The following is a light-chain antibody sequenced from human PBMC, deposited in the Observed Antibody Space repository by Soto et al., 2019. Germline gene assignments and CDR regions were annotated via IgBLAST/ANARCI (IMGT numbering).Light chain of an antibody. CDR1: QSISSW. CDR3: QQYHSDPIT. V-gene: IGKV1-5*03. J-gene: IGKJ5*01. CDR2: KAS. Sequence: DIQMTQSPSTLSASVGDRVTITCRASQSISSWLAWYQQRPGKAPKLLIHKASNLESGVPSRFSGSGSGTDFTLTISSLQPEDVAVYYCQQYHSDPITFGQGTRLEIK.